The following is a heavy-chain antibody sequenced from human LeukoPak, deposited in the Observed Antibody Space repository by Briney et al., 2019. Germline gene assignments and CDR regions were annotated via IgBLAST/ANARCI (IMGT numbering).Heavy chain of an antibody. CDR1: GFTFSGSA. J-gene: IGHJ4*02. CDR2: IKDDGTEK. Sequence: GGSLRHSCAASGFTFSGSAMSWVRQVPGKGLEWVAHIKDDGTEKYYVDSVKGRFTISKDNAKNSVYLQMNSLRGEDTAVYYCARWSSAWEFDYWGEGTLVSVSS. D-gene: IGHD6-19*01. CDR3: ARWSSAWEFDY. V-gene: IGHV3-7*05.